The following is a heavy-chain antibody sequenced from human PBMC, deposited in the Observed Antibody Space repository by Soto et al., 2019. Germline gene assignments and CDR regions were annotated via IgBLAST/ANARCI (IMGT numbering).Heavy chain of an antibody. Sequence: QVQLVESGGGWVKPGWSLRLSCAPSGFTFSDYYMSLIRQSPGKGPEWVSYISSGDTTKYYADSVKGRFTISRAHGKNALYLQMNSLRAEDTAVYYCAGQYDSVPRSAFDNRGHGTMVTVSS. J-gene: IGHJ3*02. CDR3: AGQYDSVPRSAFDN. V-gene: IGHV3-11*01. CDR1: GFTFSDYY. D-gene: IGHD3-16*01. CDR2: ISSGDTTK.